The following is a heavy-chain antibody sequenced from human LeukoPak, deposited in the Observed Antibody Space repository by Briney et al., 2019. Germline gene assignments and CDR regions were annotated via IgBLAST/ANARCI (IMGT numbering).Heavy chain of an antibody. CDR2: ITGSGSTM. D-gene: IGHD6-13*01. V-gene: IGHV3-48*02. Sequence: GGSLRLSCAASGFTFSSYSMNWVRQAPGRGLEWVSYITGSGSTMYYADSVKGRFTISRDNAKNSLYLQMNSLRDGDTAVYYCARRHQELEYGFDIWGQGTMVTVSS. CDR3: ARRHQELEYGFDI. J-gene: IGHJ3*02. CDR1: GFTFSSYS.